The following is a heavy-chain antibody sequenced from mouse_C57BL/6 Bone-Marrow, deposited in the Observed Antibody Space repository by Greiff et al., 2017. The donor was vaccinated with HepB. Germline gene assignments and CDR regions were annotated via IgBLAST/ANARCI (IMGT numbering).Heavy chain of an antibody. CDR3: ASDGYYRFAY. CDR1: GFTFSSYA. CDR2: ISDGGSYT. Sequence: EVKVVESGGGLVKPGGSLKLSCAASGFTFSSYAMSWVRQTPEKRLEWVATISDGGSYTYYPDNVKGRFTISRDNAKNNLYLQMSHLKSEDTAMYYCASDGYYRFAYWGQGTLVTVSA. D-gene: IGHD2-3*01. J-gene: IGHJ3*01. V-gene: IGHV5-4*03.